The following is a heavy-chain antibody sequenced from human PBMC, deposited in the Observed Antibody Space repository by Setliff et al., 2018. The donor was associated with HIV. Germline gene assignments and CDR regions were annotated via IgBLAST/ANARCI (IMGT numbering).Heavy chain of an antibody. CDR3: ARVSGWIYPIVNYYGFDV. Sequence: GASVKVSCKASGYTFTDYFINWVRQAPGQGLEWMGRINPNSGGTNYPQKFQGRVTMTRDTSISTAYMELSRLRSDDTAVYYCARVSGWIYPIVNYYGFDVWGQGTTVTVSS. D-gene: IGHD5-12*01. V-gene: IGHV1-2*06. CDR2: INPNSGGT. CDR1: GYTFTDYF. J-gene: IGHJ6*02.